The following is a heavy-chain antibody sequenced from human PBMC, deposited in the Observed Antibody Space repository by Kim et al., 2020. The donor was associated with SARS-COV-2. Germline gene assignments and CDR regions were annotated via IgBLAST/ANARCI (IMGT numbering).Heavy chain of an antibody. CDR1: GFTFSSYA. J-gene: IGHJ6*02. Sequence: GGCLRLSCAASGFTFSSYAMSWVRQAPGKGLEWVSAISGSGGSTYYADSVKGRFTISRDNSKNTLYLQMNSLRAEDTAVYYCAKDVGSGSYYNYGMDVWGQGTTVTVSS. CDR3: AKDVGSGSYYNYGMDV. V-gene: IGHV3-23*01. CDR2: ISGSGGST. D-gene: IGHD3-10*01.